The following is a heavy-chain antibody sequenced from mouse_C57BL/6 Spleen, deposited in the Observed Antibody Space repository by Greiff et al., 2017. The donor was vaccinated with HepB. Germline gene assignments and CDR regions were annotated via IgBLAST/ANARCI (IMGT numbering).Heavy chain of an antibody. CDR3: ARSDGPY. CDR2: IYPGSGNT. J-gene: IGHJ4*01. Sequence: QVQLQQSGAELVRPGASVKLSCKASGYTFTDYYINWVKQRPGQGLEWIARIYPGSGNTYYNEKFKGKATLTAEKSSSTAYMQLSSLTSEDSAVYFCARSDGPYWGQGTSVTVSS. D-gene: IGHD1-2*01. CDR1: GYTFTDYY. V-gene: IGHV1-76*01.